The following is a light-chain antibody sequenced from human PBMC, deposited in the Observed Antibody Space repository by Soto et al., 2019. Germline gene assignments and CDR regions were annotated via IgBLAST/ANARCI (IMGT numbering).Light chain of an antibody. CDR2: GAS. J-gene: IGKJ4*01. CDR1: ESVSKMY. V-gene: IGKV3-20*01. Sequence: EIVLSQSPGTLSLSPGERATLSCRASESVSKMYLGWYQQKPGQAPRLLLYGASSRATGIPDRFRGSGSGTDFTLTISRLEPEDFAVYYCQQRNSWPLTFGGGTKVDI. CDR3: QQRNSWPLT.